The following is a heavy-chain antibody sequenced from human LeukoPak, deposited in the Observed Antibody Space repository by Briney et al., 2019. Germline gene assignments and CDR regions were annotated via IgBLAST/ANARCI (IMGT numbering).Heavy chain of an antibody. J-gene: IGHJ4*02. CDR3: AREGSYCVGGDCYSFDF. CDR1: GYKFISHY. CDR2: MHGGNGNT. Sequence: ASVRVSCKASGYKFISHYLQWVRQAPGLGPEWMGWMHGGNGNTRYAEKFEGRVTMTRGTSTSTAYMDLSSLTSDDTAVYYCAREGSYCVGGDCYSFDFWGQGTLVTVSS. D-gene: IGHD2-21*02. V-gene: IGHV1-2*02.